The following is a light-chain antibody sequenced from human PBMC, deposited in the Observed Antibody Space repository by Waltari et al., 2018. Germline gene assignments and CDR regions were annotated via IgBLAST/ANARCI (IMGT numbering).Light chain of an antibody. J-gene: IGKJ4*01. CDR1: QSVLYSSNNKNY. CDR2: WAS. V-gene: IGKV4-1*01. Sequence: DIVMTQSPDSLPVSLGERATINCKSSQSVLYSSNNKNYFAWYQQKPGQPPKLLIDWASTRESGVPDRFSGSGSGTDFTLTISSLQAEDVAVYYCQQYYSTPLTFGGGTKVEIK. CDR3: QQYYSTPLT.